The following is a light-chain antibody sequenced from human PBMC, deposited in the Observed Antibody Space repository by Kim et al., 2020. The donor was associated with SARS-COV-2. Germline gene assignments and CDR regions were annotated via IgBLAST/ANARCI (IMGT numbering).Light chain of an antibody. CDR1: QSVRSN. CDR2: GAS. CDR3: QQYSNWPRT. Sequence: VSPGERATLSCRASQSVRSNLAWYQQKPGQAPRLLIYGASTRATGFPARFSGSGSGTEFTLTISSLQSEDFAVYYCQQYSNWPRTFGQGTKVDIK. J-gene: IGKJ1*01. V-gene: IGKV3-15*01.